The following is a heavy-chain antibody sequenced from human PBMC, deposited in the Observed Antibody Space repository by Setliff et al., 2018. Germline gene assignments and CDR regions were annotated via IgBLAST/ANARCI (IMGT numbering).Heavy chain of an antibody. Sequence: SVKVSCKASGGNFNNYAINWVRQAPGQGLEWVGRIIPLFGTTNFAQEFQGRVTITADESTETTYMDLTSLRSEDTAVYYCARGYQVTPPRADAFDIWGQGTLAPSPQ. J-gene: IGHJ3*02. CDR1: GGNFNNYA. V-gene: IGHV1-69*13. D-gene: IGHD2-2*01. CDR2: IIPLFGTT. CDR3: ARGYQVTPPRADAFDI.